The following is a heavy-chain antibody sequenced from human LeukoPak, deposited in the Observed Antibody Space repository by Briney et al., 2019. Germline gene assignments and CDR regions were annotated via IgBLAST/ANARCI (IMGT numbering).Heavy chain of an antibody. Sequence: QPGGSLRLSCAASGFTFSSYEMNWVRQAPGKGLEWVSYISSSGSTIYYADSVKGRFTISRDNAKNSLYLQMNSLRAEDTALYYCARGDYGDLNWFDPWGQGTLVTVSS. CDR1: GFTFSSYE. CDR3: ARGDYGDLNWFDP. CDR2: ISSSGSTI. J-gene: IGHJ5*02. V-gene: IGHV3-48*03. D-gene: IGHD4-17*01.